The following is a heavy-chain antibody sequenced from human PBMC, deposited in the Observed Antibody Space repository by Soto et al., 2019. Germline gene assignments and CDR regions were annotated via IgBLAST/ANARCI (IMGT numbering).Heavy chain of an antibody. Sequence: PSETLSLTCTVSGGSISTYYWSWVRQPPGKGLEWIGYVYYSGSTNYNPSLKSRVTISVDTSKNQFSLKLTSVTAADTAMYYCARWGRYAYYYYMGVWGKGTKVTVSX. CDR2: VYYSGST. CDR1: GGSISTYY. D-gene: IGHD5-12*01. CDR3: ARWGRYAYYYYMGV. J-gene: IGHJ6*03. V-gene: IGHV4-59*01.